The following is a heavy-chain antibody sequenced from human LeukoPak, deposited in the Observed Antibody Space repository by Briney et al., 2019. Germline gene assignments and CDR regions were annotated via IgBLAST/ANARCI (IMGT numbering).Heavy chain of an antibody. CDR1: GGSISSGSYY. D-gene: IGHD5-12*01. V-gene: IGHV4-61*02. J-gene: IGHJ6*03. Sequence: PSETLSLTCTVSGGSISSGSYYWSWIRQPAGMGLEWIGRIYTSGSTNYNPSLKSRVTISVDTSKNQFSLKLNSVTAADTAVYYCARVVYSGYDFRGAMDVWGKGTTVTVSS. CDR3: ARVVYSGYDFRGAMDV. CDR2: IYTSGST.